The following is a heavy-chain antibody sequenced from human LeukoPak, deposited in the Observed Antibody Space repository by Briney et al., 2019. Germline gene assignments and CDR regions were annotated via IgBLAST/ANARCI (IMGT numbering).Heavy chain of an antibody. D-gene: IGHD3-9*01. J-gene: IGHJ4*02. V-gene: IGHV4-39*01. CDR1: GGSISSSSYY. CDR2: IYYSGST. CDR3: ARSNYDTLTGYQWIFDY. Sequence: SETLSLTCTVSGGSISSSSYYWGWIRQPPGKGLEWIGSIYYSGSTYYNPSLKSRVTISVDTSKNQFSLKLSSVTAADTAVYYCARSNYDTLTGYQWIFDYWGQGTLVTVSS.